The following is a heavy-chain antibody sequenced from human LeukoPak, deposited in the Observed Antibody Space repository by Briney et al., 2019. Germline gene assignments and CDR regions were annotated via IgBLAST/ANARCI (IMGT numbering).Heavy chain of an antibody. Sequence: GGSLRLSCAASGFTFDNYAMSWVRQAPGKGLEWVSAISGSGDSTYHADPVKGRFIISRDNSKSTVYLQMNSLSADDTAVYYCAKGSAAIRPYYFDYWGQGTLVTVSS. CDR1: GFTFDNYA. V-gene: IGHV3-23*01. CDR3: AKGSAAIRPYYFDY. J-gene: IGHJ4*02. D-gene: IGHD6-13*01. CDR2: ISGSGDST.